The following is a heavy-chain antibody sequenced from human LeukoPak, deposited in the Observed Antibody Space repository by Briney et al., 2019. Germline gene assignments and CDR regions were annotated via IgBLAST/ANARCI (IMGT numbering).Heavy chain of an antibody. CDR1: GGSLSGAY. CDR3: ARGPARLARPYHF. V-gene: IGHV4-34*01. CDR2: INHTGST. J-gene: IGHJ4*02. D-gene: IGHD3-9*01. Sequence: PSETLSLTCTVQGGSLSGAYWTWIRQPPGKGLEWIGEINHTGSTNYNPSFKSRVTMSADTPKNQFSLNLTSVTAADTALYYCARGPARLARPYHFWGQGTLVTVSS.